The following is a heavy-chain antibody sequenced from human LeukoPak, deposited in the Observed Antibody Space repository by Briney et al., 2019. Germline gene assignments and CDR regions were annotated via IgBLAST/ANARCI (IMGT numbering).Heavy chain of an antibody. Sequence: PGGSLRLSCAASGFTFSSYEMNWVRQAPGKGLEWVSYISSSGSTIYYADSVKGRFTISRDNSKNTLYLQMNSLRAEDTAVYYCAKSDDSSGQYYFDYWGQGTLVTVSS. CDR2: ISSSGSTI. CDR3: AKSDDSSGQYYFDY. D-gene: IGHD3-22*01. CDR1: GFTFSSYE. V-gene: IGHV3-48*03. J-gene: IGHJ4*02.